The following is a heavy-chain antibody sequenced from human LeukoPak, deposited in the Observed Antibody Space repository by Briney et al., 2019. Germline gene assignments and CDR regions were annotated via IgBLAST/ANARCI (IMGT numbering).Heavy chain of an antibody. Sequence: GASVKVSCKASGYTFTSYAISWVRQAPGQGLEWMGGIIPIFGTANYAQKFQGRVTITADKSTSTAYMELSSLRSEDTAVYYCARDRGSGWFYYYYMDVWGKGTTVTVSS. V-gene: IGHV1-69*06. J-gene: IGHJ6*03. CDR1: GYTFTSYA. CDR2: IIPIFGTA. D-gene: IGHD6-19*01. CDR3: ARDRGSGWFYYYYMDV.